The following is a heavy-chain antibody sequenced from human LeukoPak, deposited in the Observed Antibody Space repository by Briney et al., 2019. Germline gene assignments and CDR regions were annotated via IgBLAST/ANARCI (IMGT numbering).Heavy chain of an antibody. J-gene: IGHJ6*03. V-gene: IGHV1-8*01. CDR1: GYTFTSYD. CDR3: ARGPPSYYYMDV. CDR2: MNSNSGNT. Sequence: ASVRVSCKASGYTFTSYDVNWVRQATGQGLEWMGWMNSNSGNTGHAQKLQGRVTMTKDTSTTTVYMDLSSLRSEDTALYYCARGPPSYYYMDVWGKGTTVTVSS.